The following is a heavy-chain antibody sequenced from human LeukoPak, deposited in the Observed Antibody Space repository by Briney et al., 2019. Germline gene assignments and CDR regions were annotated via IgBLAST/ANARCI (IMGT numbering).Heavy chain of an antibody. CDR2: ISPTGSTT. D-gene: IGHD6-6*01. Sequence: GGSLRLSCTASGFSFSGHWMHWARQLPGKGLVWVSRISPTGSTTSYADSVKGRFTVSRDNAKNTLYLQVNNLRAEDTAVYYCARGPNSNWSGLDFWGQGTLLTVFS. CDR1: GFSFSGHW. J-gene: IGHJ4*02. V-gene: IGHV3-74*01. CDR3: ARGPNSNWSGLDF.